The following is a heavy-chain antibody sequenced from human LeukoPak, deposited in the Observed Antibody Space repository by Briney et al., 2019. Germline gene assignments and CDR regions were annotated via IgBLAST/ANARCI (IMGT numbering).Heavy chain of an antibody. J-gene: IGHJ6*02. CDR1: GFTVSSKY. CDR3: ARGSGGYYDSGRRYYYGMDV. D-gene: IGHD3-22*01. CDR2: IYSGGST. Sequence: GGSLRLSCAASGFTVSSKYMSWVRHAPGEGLEWVSVIYSGGSTYYADSVKGRFTISRDNSKKTLYFQMNSLRAEDTAVYYCARGSGGYYDSGRRYYYGMDVWGQGTTVTVSS. V-gene: IGHV3-66*01.